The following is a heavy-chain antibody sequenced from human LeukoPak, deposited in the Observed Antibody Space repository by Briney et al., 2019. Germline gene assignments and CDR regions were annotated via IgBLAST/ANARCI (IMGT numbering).Heavy chain of an antibody. CDR1: GYTFTGYY. J-gene: IGHJ4*02. D-gene: IGHD5-24*01. V-gene: IGHV1-46*01. Sequence: ASVKVSCKASGYTFTGYYMHWVRQAPGQGLEWMGIISPSGGSTSSAQKSQGRLTMTKDTSTSIVYMELSSLRSDDAAVYYCARDDNYYFDYWGQGTLVTVSS. CDR3: ARDDNYYFDY. CDR2: ISPSGGST.